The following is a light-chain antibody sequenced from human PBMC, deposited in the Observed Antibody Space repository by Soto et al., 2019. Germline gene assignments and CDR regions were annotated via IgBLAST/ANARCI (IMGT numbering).Light chain of an antibody. CDR1: QSISTE. CDR3: QQGHNCPLT. J-gene: IGKJ2*01. CDR2: SAS. V-gene: IGKV3-15*01. Sequence: EIVMTQSPATLSVSPGERATLSCRASQSISTELAWYQQKPGQPPRLLIYSASTRATGVPARFTGSGSGSELTLTISGLQSEDFGVYYGQQGHNCPLTFGQGTRLEI.